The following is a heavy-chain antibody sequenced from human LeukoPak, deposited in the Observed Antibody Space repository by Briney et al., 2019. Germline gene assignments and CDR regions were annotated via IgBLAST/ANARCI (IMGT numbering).Heavy chain of an antibody. CDR1: GYTFTSYD. V-gene: IGHV1-8*01. D-gene: IGHD1-26*01. CDR3: ARGGSGSYWFDP. J-gene: IGHJ5*02. CDR2: MNPNSGNT. Sequence: ASVKVSCKASGYTFTSYDINWVRQATGQGLEWMGWMNPNSGNTGYAQKFQGRVTMNRNTSISTAYMELSSLRSEDTAVYYCARGGSGSYWFDPWGQGTLVTVSS.